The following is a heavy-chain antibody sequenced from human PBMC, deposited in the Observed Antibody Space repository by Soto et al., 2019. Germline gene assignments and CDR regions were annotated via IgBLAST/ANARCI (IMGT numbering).Heavy chain of an antibody. D-gene: IGHD6-25*01. CDR2: ISSSSGST. CDR1: GFTFSTYA. J-gene: IGHJ4*02. V-gene: IGHV3-23*01. Sequence: VQLLESGGGLVQPGGSLRLSCAASGFTFSTYAMAWVRQAPGKGLEWVSSISSSSGSTFYADSVKGRFTISRDNSANTLSLQMNSLRAEDTAVYYCAKQPLKVPLRFDYWGQGTLVTVSS. CDR3: AKQPLKVPLRFDY.